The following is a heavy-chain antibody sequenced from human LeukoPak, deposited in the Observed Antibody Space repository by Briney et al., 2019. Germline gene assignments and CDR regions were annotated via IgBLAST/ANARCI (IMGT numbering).Heavy chain of an antibody. D-gene: IGHD3-22*01. CDR1: VYSFTGYY. J-gene: IGHJ4*02. V-gene: IGHV1-2*02. CDR2: INPNSGGT. CDR3: ATGGGSSGYPDY. Sequence: GASEKVSCKASVYSFTGYYMHWVRQAPVQGLEWMGWINPNSGGTDYAQRFQGRVTLTTDMSITTAYMELNSLRSDDTAVYYCATGGGSSGYPDYWGQGTLLTVSS.